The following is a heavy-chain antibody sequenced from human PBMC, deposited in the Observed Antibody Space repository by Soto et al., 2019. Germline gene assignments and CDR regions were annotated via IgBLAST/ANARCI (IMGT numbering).Heavy chain of an antibody. V-gene: IGHV5-51*01. CDR1: GYSFTSYW. J-gene: IGHJ4*02. CDR3: VSAVGATTDFDY. Sequence: LGEALKIACKGSGYSFTSYWIGWGLQMPGKGLEWMGIIYPGDSDTRYSPSFQGQVTISADKSISTAYLQWSSLKASDTAMYYCVSAVGATTDFDYWGQGTLVTVSS. D-gene: IGHD1-26*01. CDR2: IYPGDSDT.